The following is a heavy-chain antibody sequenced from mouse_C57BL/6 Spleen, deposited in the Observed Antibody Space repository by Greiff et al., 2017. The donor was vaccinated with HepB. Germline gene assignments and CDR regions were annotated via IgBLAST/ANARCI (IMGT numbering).Heavy chain of an antibody. V-gene: IGHV1-47*01. D-gene: IGHD2-3*01. Sequence: QVQLKESGAELVKPGASVKMSCKASGYTFTTYPIEWMKQNHGKSLEWIGNFHPYNDDTKYNEKFKGKATLTVEKSSSTVYLELSRLTSDDSAVYYCARGVYDGYCYAMDYWGQGTSVTVSS. CDR1: GYTFTTYP. CDR2: FHPYNDDT. CDR3: ARGVYDGYCYAMDY. J-gene: IGHJ4*01.